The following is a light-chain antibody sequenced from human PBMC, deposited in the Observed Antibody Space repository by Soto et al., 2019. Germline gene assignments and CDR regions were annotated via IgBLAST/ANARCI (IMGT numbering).Light chain of an antibody. Sequence: AIQMTQSPSSLSASVGDRVTITCRASQGIRNDLGWYQQKPGKAPKLLIYAASSLQSGVPSTFSGSGSGTDFTLTISSLQPEDFATYYCQQYQSYSPWTFGQGTKVDI. CDR2: AAS. J-gene: IGKJ1*01. CDR1: QGIRND. CDR3: QQYQSYSPWT. V-gene: IGKV1-6*01.